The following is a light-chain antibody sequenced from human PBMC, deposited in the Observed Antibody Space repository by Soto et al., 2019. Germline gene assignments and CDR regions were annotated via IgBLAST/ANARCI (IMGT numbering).Light chain of an antibody. Sequence: QSVLTQPPSVSAAPGQKVTISCSGSSSNIGNNYVSWYQQLPGTAPNAPKLLIYDNDKRPSGIPDRFSGSKSVTSATLGITGRQTGDEADYYCGTWDGSLNTQIFGGGTKLTVL. V-gene: IGLV1-51*01. CDR1: SSNIGNNY. CDR2: DND. CDR3: GTWDGSLNTQI. J-gene: IGLJ2*01.